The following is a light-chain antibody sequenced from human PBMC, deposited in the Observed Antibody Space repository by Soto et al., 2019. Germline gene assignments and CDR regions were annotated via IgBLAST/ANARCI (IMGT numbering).Light chain of an antibody. J-gene: IGKJ4*01. CDR1: QSVSSN. Sequence: EIVMTQSPATLSVSLGERATLSCRASQSVSSNLAWYQQKPGQAPRLLIYGASTRATGIPARFSGSGSGTEFTLTISSLQSEDSAVYYCQQYNNWPLTFGGGTKVDI. CDR3: QQYNNWPLT. V-gene: IGKV3-15*01. CDR2: GAS.